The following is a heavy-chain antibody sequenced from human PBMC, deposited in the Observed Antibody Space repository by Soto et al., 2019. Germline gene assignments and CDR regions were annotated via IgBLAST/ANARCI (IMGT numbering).Heavy chain of an antibody. V-gene: IGHV3-48*02. Sequence: EVRLVESGGALVQRGGSLTLSCAASGFRFSIYSMNWVRQAPGKGVEWSAYITSDTKTIKYAESVKGRFTISRDNAKNSVYLQMTNLGDEDTAVYYCAGSVEGHFGDWGQGTVVTVSS. CDR1: GFRFSIYS. CDR2: ITSDTKTI. J-gene: IGHJ4*02. CDR3: AGSVEGHFGD.